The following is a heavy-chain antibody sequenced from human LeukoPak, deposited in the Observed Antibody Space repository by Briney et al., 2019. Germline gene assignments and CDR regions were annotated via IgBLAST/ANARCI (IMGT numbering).Heavy chain of an antibody. Sequence: SETLSLTCTVSGGSISSGGYYWSWIRQHPGKGLEWIGYIYYSGSTYYNPSLKSRVTISVDTSKNQFSLKLSSVTAADTAVYYCAWNRIHDAFDIWGQGTMVTVSS. D-gene: IGHD1-1*01. CDR3: AWNRIHDAFDI. CDR2: IYYSGST. J-gene: IGHJ3*02. CDR1: GGSISSGGYY. V-gene: IGHV4-31*03.